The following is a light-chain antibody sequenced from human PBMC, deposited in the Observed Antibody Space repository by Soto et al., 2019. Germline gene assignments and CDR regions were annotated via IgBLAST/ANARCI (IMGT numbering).Light chain of an antibody. V-gene: IGKV1-8*01. CDR2: AAS. Sequence: AIRMTQSPSSLSASTGDRGTITCRASQGISSYLAWYQQKPGKAPKLLIYAASTLQSGVPSRFSGSGSGTDFTLTICVLQSEDFATYYCPLSSSHLRRFAQGTKVDFK. J-gene: IGKJ1*01. CDR3: PLSSSHLRR. CDR1: QGISSY.